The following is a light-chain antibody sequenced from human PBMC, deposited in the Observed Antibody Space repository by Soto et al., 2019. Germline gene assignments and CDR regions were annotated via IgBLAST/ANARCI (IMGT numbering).Light chain of an antibody. CDR2: NND. CDR1: SSNIGSKY. CDR3: AAWDDSLSGKV. J-gene: IGLJ2*01. V-gene: IGLV1-47*01. Sequence: QSVLTQPPSASGTPGQRVTISCSGSSSNIGSKYVYWYQQLPGTVPKLIIFNNDQRPSGVPDRFSGSTSGTSASLAISGLRSEDEADYYCAAWDDSLSGKVFGGGTKLTVL.